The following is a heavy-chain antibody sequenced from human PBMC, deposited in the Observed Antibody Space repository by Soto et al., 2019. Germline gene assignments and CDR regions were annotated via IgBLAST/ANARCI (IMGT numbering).Heavy chain of an antibody. CDR3: ARLSRSSRSWLFSYYYYYMDV. J-gene: IGHJ6*03. Sequence: GGSLRLSCAASGFTFSDYYMSWIRQAPGKGLEWVSYISSSGSTIYYADSVKGRFTISRDNAKNSLYLQMNSLRAEDTAVYYCARLSRSSRSWLFSYYYYYMDVWGKGTTVTVSS. CDR1: GFTFSDYY. D-gene: IGHD6-13*01. CDR2: ISSSGSTI. V-gene: IGHV3-11*01.